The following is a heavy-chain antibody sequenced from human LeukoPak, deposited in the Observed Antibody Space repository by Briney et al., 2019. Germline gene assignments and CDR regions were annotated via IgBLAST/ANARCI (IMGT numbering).Heavy chain of an antibody. Sequence: GGSLRLSCAASGFTFSSYWMRWVRQAPGKGLEWVANIKQDGSEKYYVDSVKGRFTISRDNAKNSLYLQMNSLRAEDTAVYYCAREYCSGGSCANLGYFDLWGRGTLVTVSS. CDR3: AREYCSGGSCANLGYFDL. CDR1: GFTFSSYW. J-gene: IGHJ2*01. CDR2: IKQDGSEK. V-gene: IGHV3-7*01. D-gene: IGHD2-15*01.